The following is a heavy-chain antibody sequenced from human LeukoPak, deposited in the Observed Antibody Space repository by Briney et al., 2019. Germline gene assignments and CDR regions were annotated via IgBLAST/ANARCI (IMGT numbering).Heavy chain of an antibody. Sequence: PGGSPRLSCAASGFTFSSYGMHWVRQAPGKGLEWVAVISYDGSNKYYADSVKGRFTISRDNSKNTLYLQMNSLRAEDTAVYYCAKDRGVVTPYYFDYWGQGTLVTVSS. V-gene: IGHV3-30*18. J-gene: IGHJ4*02. CDR3: AKDRGVVTPYYFDY. D-gene: IGHD4-23*01. CDR2: ISYDGSNK. CDR1: GFTFSSYG.